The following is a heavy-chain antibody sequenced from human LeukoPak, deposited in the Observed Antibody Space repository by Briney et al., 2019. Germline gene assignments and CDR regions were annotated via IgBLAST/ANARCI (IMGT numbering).Heavy chain of an antibody. CDR2: IYYSGST. V-gene: IGHV4-59*01. J-gene: IGHJ4*02. CDR3: ARVGYCSGGSCYREGYFDY. Sequence: SETLSLTCTVSGGSISSYYWSWIRQPPRKGLEWIGYIYYSGSTNYNPSLKSRVTISVDTSKNQFSLKLSSVTAADTAVYYCARVGYCSGGSCYREGYFDYWGRGTLVTVSS. D-gene: IGHD2-15*01. CDR1: GGSISSYY.